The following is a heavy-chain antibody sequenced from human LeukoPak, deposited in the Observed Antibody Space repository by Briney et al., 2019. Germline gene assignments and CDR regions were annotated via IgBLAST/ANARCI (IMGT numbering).Heavy chain of an antibody. D-gene: IGHD3-22*01. CDR1: GGSVSSGSYY. J-gene: IGHJ4*02. CDR2: IYYSGST. CDR3: ASGAYYYDSSGLN. V-gene: IGHV4-61*01. Sequence: PSETLSLTCTVSGGSVSSGSYYWSWIRQPPGKGLEWIGYIYYSGSTNYNPSLKSRVTISVDTSKNQFSLKLSSVTAADTAVYYCASGAYYYDSSGLNWGQGTLVTVSS.